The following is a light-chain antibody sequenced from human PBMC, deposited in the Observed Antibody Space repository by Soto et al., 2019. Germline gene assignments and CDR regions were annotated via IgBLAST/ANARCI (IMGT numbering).Light chain of an antibody. CDR3: CSNQASYTFV. J-gene: IGLJ1*01. V-gene: IGLV2-11*01. CDR1: SSDVGGYNC. CDR2: DVT. Sequence: QSALTQPRSVSGSPGQSVTISCTGTSSDVGGYNCVSWYQQHPGKAPQLIIYDVTQRPSGVPDRFSGSKSGNTASLSISGLQAEDEADYYCCSNQASYTFVFGTGTKVTVL.